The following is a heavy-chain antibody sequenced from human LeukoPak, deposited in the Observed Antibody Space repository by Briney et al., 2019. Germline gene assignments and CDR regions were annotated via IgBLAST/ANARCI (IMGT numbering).Heavy chain of an antibody. CDR3: ARHDEECPGEYCFLLSFDY. J-gene: IGHJ4*01. Sequence: PSETLSLTCTVSGGSINNFYWSWIRQSPGKGLEWIGYVHSSGRTDHNPSLRSRVSMSADTSKSQLSLRLTSVTAADTAVYFCARHDEECPGEYCFLLSFDYWGPGSLVTVSS. D-gene: IGHD2-8*02. V-gene: IGHV4-59*08. CDR2: VHSSGRT. CDR1: GGSINNFY.